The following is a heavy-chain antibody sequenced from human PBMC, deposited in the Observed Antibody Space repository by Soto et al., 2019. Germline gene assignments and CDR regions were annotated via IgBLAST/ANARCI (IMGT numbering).Heavy chain of an antibody. V-gene: IGHV4-59*08. CDR1: GGSISSYY. CDR2: IYYSGST. CDR3: ARRHSSSWCEPFDY. D-gene: IGHD6-13*01. Sequence: SETLSLTCSVSGGSISSYYWSWIRQPPGKGLEWIGYIYYSGSTNYNPSIKSRVTISVDTSKNQFSLKLSSVTAADTAVYYCARRHSSSWCEPFDYWRQGTLDAVSS. J-gene: IGHJ4*02.